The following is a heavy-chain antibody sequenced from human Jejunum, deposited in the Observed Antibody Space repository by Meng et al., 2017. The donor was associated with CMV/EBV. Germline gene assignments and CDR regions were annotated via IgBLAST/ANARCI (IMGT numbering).Heavy chain of an antibody. J-gene: IGHJ6*02. CDR3: ARHGNYLDV. Sequence: SCKASGYTITDNVIHWVRQAPGQGLEWMGWLTPRTGGTFYEQNFQGRVTMTGDTSISTVYMELRRLTSDDTAVYYCARHGNYLDVWGQGTTVTVSS. V-gene: IGHV1-2*02. CDR2: LTPRTGGT. D-gene: IGHD3-3*01. CDR1: GYTITDNV.